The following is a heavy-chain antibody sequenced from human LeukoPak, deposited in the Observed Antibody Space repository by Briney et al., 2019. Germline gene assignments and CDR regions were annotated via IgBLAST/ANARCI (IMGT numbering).Heavy chain of an antibody. CDR3: ASPSGQLVAEGGYYYYYMDV. V-gene: IGHV4-39*07. CDR1: GGSISSRSYY. J-gene: IGHJ6*03. CDR2: IYYSGST. Sequence: PSETLSLTCTVSGGSISSRSYYWSWIRQPPGKGLEWIGSIYYSGSTYYNPSLKSRVTISVDTSKNQFSLKLSSVTAADTAVYYCASPSGQLVAEGGYYYYYMDVWGKGTTDTVSS. D-gene: IGHD6-6*01.